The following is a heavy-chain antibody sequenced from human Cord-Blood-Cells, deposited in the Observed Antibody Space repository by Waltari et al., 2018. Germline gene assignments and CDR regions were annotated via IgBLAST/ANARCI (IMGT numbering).Heavy chain of an antibody. D-gene: IGHD3-10*01. CDR2: IYYSGST. Sequence: QVQLQESGPGLVKPSQTLSLTCTVSGGSISSGGYYWSWIRQHPGKGLEWIGYIYYSGSTYYNPSLKSRVTISVDTSKNQFSLKLSSVTAADTAVYYCAREGAMVQGVIVAANWFDPWGQGTLVTVSS. V-gene: IGHV4-31*03. J-gene: IGHJ5*02. CDR1: GGSISSGGYY. CDR3: AREGAMVQGVIVAANWFDP.